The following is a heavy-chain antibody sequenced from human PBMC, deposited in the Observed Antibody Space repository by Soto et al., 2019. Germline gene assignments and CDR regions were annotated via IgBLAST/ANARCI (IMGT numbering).Heavy chain of an antibody. CDR2: IYYSGST. D-gene: IGHD6-6*01. Sequence: PSETLSLTCTVSGGSISSGDYYWSWIRQPPGKGLEWIGYIYYSGSTYYNPSLKSRVTISVDTSKNQFSLKLSSVTAADTAVYYCARGKHTRKYSTPDRWGQGTLVTVSS. V-gene: IGHV4-30-4*01. J-gene: IGHJ5*02. CDR3: ARGKHTRKYSTPDR. CDR1: GGSISSGDYY.